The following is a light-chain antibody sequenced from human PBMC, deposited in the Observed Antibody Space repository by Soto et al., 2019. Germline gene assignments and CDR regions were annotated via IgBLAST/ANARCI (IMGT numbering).Light chain of an antibody. Sequence: DIQRGRSPSCXXXXXXGXGXVTCLASQGIRNDLGWYQQKPGKAPKRLIYAASTLQSGVPSRFSGSGSGTEFTLTISSLQPEDFATYYCLQHKSYPVPFGQGTKVDIK. CDR1: QGIRND. CDR2: AAS. J-gene: IGKJ1*01. V-gene: IGKV1-17*01. CDR3: LQHKSYPVP.